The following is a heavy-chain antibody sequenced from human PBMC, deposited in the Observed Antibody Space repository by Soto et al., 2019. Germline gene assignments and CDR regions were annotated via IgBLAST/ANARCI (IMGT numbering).Heavy chain of an antibody. CDR2: INHSGST. CDR1: GGSFSGYY. V-gene: IGHV4-34*01. J-gene: IGHJ3*02. Sequence: QVQLQQWGAGLLKPSETLSLTCAVYGGSFSGYYWSWIRQPPGQGLEWIGEINHSGSTNYNPSLQSRVTISVDTSKNQFSLKLSSVTAADTAVYYCAREIVVVPAAMQDAFDIWGQGTMVTVSS. D-gene: IGHD2-2*01. CDR3: AREIVVVPAAMQDAFDI.